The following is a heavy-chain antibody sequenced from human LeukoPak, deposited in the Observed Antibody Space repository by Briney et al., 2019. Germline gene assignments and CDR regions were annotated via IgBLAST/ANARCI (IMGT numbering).Heavy chain of an antibody. CDR3: ARELRFLEYYFDY. D-gene: IGHD3-3*01. CDR1: GVTFSDYY. V-gene: IGHV3-11*01. J-gene: IGHJ4*02. Sequence: GGSLRLSCAAAGVTFSDYYMSLIRQAPGKGLEWVSYISSSGSTIYYADSVKGRFTISRDNAKNSLYLQMNSLRAEDTAVYYCARELRFLEYYFDYWGQGTLVTVSS. CDR2: ISSSGSTI.